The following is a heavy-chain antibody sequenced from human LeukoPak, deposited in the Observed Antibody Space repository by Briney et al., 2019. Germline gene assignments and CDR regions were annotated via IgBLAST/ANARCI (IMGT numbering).Heavy chain of an antibody. Sequence: PSETLSLTCTVSGGSISSYYWSWIRQPPGKGLEWIGYIYYSGSTNYNPSLKSRVTISVDTSKNQFSLKLSSVTAADTAVYYCARTGEFATLSYLFDYWGQGTLVTVSS. D-gene: IGHD3-10*01. CDR3: ARTGEFATLSYLFDY. J-gene: IGHJ4*02. CDR2: IYYSGST. V-gene: IGHV4-59*08. CDR1: GGSISSYY.